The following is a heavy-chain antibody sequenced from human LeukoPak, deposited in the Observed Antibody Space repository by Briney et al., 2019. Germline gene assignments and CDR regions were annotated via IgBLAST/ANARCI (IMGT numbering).Heavy chain of an antibody. D-gene: IGHD3-22*01. CDR2: IYPGDSDT. CDR1: GYFITSYW. CDR3: AILYDSSGYGMTDAFDI. V-gene: IGHV5-51*01. J-gene: IGHJ3*02. Sequence: GAALQISCKGSGYFITSYWIGWGRPLPGKGLELMGIIYPGDSDTRYSPSFHGQVTISADKSISTAYLQWSSLKASDTAMYYCAILYDSSGYGMTDAFDIWGQGTMVTVSS.